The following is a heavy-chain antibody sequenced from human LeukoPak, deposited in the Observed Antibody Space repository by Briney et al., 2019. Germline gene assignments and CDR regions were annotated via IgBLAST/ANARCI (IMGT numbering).Heavy chain of an antibody. V-gene: IGHV1-2*02. CDR2: IHPNYGGT. CDR3: VRDQRGSHFDY. Sequence: ASVKVSCKATGYTFTGYYIHWVRQAPGQGLEWMGWIHPNYGGTNSAQKFQGRVTMTRDTSINTAYMEVSRLRSDDTAVYYCVRDQRGSHFDYWGQGTLVTVSS. CDR1: GYTFTGYY. D-gene: IGHD1-26*01. J-gene: IGHJ4*02.